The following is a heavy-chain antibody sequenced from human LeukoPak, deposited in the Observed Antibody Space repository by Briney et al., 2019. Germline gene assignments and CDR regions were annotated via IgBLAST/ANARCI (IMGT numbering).Heavy chain of an antibody. CDR1: GFTFDDYA. D-gene: IGHD6-19*01. V-gene: IGHV3-9*01. CDR3: AKDSSIGWYQDFDY. CDR2: ISWNSGSI. Sequence: GGSLRLSCAASGFTFDDYAMHWVRQAPGKGLEWVSGISWNSGSIGYADSVKGRFTISRDNAKNSLYLQMNSLRAEDTALYYCAKDSSIGWYQDFDYWGQGTLVTVSS. J-gene: IGHJ4*02.